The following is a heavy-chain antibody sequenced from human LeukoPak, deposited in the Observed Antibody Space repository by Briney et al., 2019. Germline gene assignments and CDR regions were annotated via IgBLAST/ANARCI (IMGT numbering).Heavy chain of an antibody. CDR2: IYYSGST. CDR3: AREGMTTVTPDGMDV. CDR1: GGSISSGDYY. D-gene: IGHD4-17*01. J-gene: IGHJ6*02. Sequence: KPSQTLSLTCTVSGGSISSGDYYWSWIRQPPGKGLEWIGYIYYSGSTYYNPSLKSRVTISVDTSKNQFSLKLSSVTAADTAVYYCAREGMTTVTPDGMDVWGQGTTVTVSS. V-gene: IGHV4-30-4*01.